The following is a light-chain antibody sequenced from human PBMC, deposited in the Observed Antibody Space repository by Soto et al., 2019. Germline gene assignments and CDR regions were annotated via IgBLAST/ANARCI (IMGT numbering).Light chain of an antibody. CDR3: LLSYSGPRV. V-gene: IGLV7-46*01. J-gene: IGLJ3*02. Sequence: QAVVTQEPSLTVSPGGTVSLTCGSSTGAVTSEHYAYWVQQKPGQAPRTLIYNTNNKQSWTPARFSGPLLGGKAALTLSGAQPEDEAEYYCLLSYSGPRVFGGGTKLTVL. CDR1: TGAVTSEHY. CDR2: NTN.